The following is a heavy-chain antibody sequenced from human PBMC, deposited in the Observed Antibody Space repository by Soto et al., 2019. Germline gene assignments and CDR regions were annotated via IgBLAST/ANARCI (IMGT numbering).Heavy chain of an antibody. Sequence: EVHLLESGGGLIQPGGSLRLSCVVSGFTFSGYGVSWVRQAPGKGLEWVSTISAGGDATYYADSVKGRFIVSRDNSKNTLYLQTDSLRAEDTAIYYCAILYLDYWGQGTLVTVSS. V-gene: IGHV3-23*01. J-gene: IGHJ4*02. CDR3: AILYLDY. CDR2: ISAGGDAT. CDR1: GFTFSGYG. D-gene: IGHD3-10*01.